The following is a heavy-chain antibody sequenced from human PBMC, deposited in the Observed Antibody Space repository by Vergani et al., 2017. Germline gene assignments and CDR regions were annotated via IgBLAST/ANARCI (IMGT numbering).Heavy chain of an antibody. D-gene: IGHD3-16*01. V-gene: IGHV3-48*03. Sequence: EVQLVESGGGLVQPGGSLRLSCAASGFTFSSYEMNWVRQAPGKELEWVSYISSSGSTIYYADSVKGRFTISRDNAKNSLYLQMNSLRAEDTAVYYCARDPLGVGYDFDYWGQGTLVTVSS. CDR1: GFTFSSYE. CDR3: ARDPLGVGYDFDY. J-gene: IGHJ4*02. CDR2: ISSSGSTI.